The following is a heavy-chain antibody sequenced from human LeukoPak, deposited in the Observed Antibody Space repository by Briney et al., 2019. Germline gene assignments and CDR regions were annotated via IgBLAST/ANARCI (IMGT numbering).Heavy chain of an antibody. CDR3: AGGKIMITFGGVPKYYFDY. CDR1: GGSFSGYY. D-gene: IGHD3-16*01. Sequence: PSETLSLTRAVYGGSFSGYYWSWIRQPLGKGLEWIGEINHSGSTNYNPSLKSRVTISVDTSKNQFSLKLSSVTAADTAVYYCAGGKIMITFGGVPKYYFDYWGQGTLVTVSS. V-gene: IGHV4-34*01. CDR2: INHSGST. J-gene: IGHJ4*02.